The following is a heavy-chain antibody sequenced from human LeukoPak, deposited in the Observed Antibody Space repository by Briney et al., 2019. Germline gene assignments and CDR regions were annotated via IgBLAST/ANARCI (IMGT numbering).Heavy chain of an antibody. J-gene: IGHJ3*02. Sequence: ASVKVSCKASGYTFTSYGISWVRQAPGQGLEWMGRIIPILGIANYAQKFQGRVTITADKSTSTAYMELSSLRSEDTAVYYCACRIPPQGYYYDSSGPLDAFDIWGQGTMVTVSS. CDR3: ACRIPPQGYYYDSSGPLDAFDI. V-gene: IGHV1-69*04. CDR2: IIPILGIA. CDR1: GYTFTSYG. D-gene: IGHD3-22*01.